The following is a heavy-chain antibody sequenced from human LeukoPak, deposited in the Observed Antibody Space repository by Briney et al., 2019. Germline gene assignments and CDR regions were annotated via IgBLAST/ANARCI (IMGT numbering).Heavy chain of an antibody. CDR1: GGFFSGYY. CDR2: INHSGST. J-gene: IGHJ4*02. V-gene: IGHV4-34*01. Sequence: SETLSLTCAVYGGFFSGYYWSWIRQPPGKGLEWIGEINHSGSTNYNPSLKSRVTISVDTSKNRFSLKLSCVAAADTAVYYCARWRRAETFDYWGQGTLVTVSS. D-gene: IGHD3-3*01. CDR3: ARWRRAETFDY.